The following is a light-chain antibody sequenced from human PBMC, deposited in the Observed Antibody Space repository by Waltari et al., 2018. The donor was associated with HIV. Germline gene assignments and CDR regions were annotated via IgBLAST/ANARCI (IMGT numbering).Light chain of an antibody. J-gene: IGLJ2*01. V-gene: IGLV2-14*01. CDR2: EVT. CDR1: SSDIGGYNF. CDR3: SSYTSSATGVL. Sequence: QSALTQPASVSGSPGQSITISCTGTSSDIGGYNFVSWYQQHPGRAPRLMIYEVTSRPSGVSNRFSGSSSGTTASLTISVLQAEDDADYYCSSYTSSATGVLFGGGTTLTVL.